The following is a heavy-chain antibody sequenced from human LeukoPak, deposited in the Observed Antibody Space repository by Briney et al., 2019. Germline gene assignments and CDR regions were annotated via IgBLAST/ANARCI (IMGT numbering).Heavy chain of an antibody. Sequence: SETLSLTCTVSGGSIGTYYWNWIRQPPGKGLEWIGYIYHSGSTNYNPSLQSRVTISVDTSKNQFSLNLNSVTAADTAVYYCARGGAARLHFQNWGQGTLVTVSS. V-gene: IGHV4-59*01. D-gene: IGHD6-6*01. CDR2: IYHSGST. CDR1: GGSIGTYY. J-gene: IGHJ1*01. CDR3: ARGGAARLHFQN.